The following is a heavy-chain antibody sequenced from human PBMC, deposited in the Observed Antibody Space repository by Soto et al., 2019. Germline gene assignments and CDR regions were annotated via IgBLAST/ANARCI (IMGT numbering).Heavy chain of an antibody. D-gene: IGHD3-22*01. V-gene: IGHV3-21*01. CDR2: ISSSSSYI. CDR3: ARPPYYYVSSGYLGY. Sequence: EVQLVESGGGLVKPGGSLRLSCAASGFTFSSYSMNWVRQAPGKGLEWVSSISSSSSYIYYADSVKGRFTISRDNAKNSLYLQMNSLRAEDTAVYYCARPPYYYVSSGYLGYWGQGTLVTVSS. J-gene: IGHJ4*02. CDR1: GFTFSSYS.